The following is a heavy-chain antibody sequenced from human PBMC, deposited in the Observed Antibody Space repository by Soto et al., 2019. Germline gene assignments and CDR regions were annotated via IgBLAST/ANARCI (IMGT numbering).Heavy chain of an antibody. Sequence: SETLSLTCSVSGADINTYSWTWIRQPARKGLEWIGRIYTSASINYNPSLKGRVTLSVDTSTNQVSLRLASVTAADTAIYYCARDREAGYNFYYGMDVWGQGTTVTVSS. CDR1: GADINTYS. V-gene: IGHV4-4*07. CDR3: ARDREAGYNFYYGMDV. D-gene: IGHD6-19*01. CDR2: IYTSASI. J-gene: IGHJ6*02.